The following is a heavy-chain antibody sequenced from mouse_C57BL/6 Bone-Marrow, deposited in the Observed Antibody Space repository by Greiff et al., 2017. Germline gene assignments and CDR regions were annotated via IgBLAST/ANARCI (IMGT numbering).Heavy chain of an antibody. Sequence: QVQLQQSGAELVRPGTSVKLSCKASGYTFTSYWMHWVKQRPGQGLEWIGVIDPSDSYTNYNQKFKGKATLTVDTSSSTAYMQLSSLTSEDSAVYYCARDGYSFDYWGQGTTLTVSS. CDR1: GYTFTSYW. CDR2: IDPSDSYT. V-gene: IGHV1-59*01. J-gene: IGHJ2*01. D-gene: IGHD2-3*01. CDR3: ARDGYSFDY.